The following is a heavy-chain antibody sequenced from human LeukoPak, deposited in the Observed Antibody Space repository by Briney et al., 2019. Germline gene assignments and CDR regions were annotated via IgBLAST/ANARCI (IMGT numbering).Heavy chain of an antibody. D-gene: IGHD6-13*01. CDR2: IFYSGST. Sequence: SETLSLTCTVSGGSMSNYYWSWIRQPPGEGLEWIGYIFYSGSTNYNPSLRSRVTMSVDTSKKQFFLNLSSVTAADTATYYCAREGDTSSWYGGNWFDTWGQGTLVTVSS. J-gene: IGHJ5*02. CDR1: GGSMSNYY. CDR3: AREGDTSSWYGGNWFDT. V-gene: IGHV4-59*01.